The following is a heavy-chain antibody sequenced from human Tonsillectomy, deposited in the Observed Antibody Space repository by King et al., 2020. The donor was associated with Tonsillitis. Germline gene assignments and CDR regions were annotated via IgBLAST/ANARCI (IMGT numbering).Heavy chain of an antibody. CDR1: GFTFSNYA. D-gene: IGHD2-21*02. J-gene: IGHJ6*02. CDR2: ISFYGSNE. Sequence: VQLVESGGGVVQPGRSLRLSCAASGFTFSNYAMHWVRQAPGKGLEWVAFISFYGSNEYYAESVKGLFTISRDNSKNTMYVQMNSLRVEDTAVYYCARRDGSLDYYYYGMDVWGQGTTVTVSS. CDR3: ARRDGSLDYYYYGMDV. V-gene: IGHV3-30-3*01.